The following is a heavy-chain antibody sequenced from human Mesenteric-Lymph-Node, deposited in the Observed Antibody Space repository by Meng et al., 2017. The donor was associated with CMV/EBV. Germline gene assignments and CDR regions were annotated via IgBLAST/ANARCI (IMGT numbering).Heavy chain of an antibody. J-gene: IGHJ4*02. V-gene: IGHV4-39*07. CDR1: GGSISSSSYY. Sequence: SETLSLTCTVSGGSISSSSYYWGWIRQPPGKGLEWIGSIYYSGSTYYNPSLKSRVTISVDTSKNQFSLKLSSVTAADTAVYYCARGGVVVPAAIVIPFDYWGQGTLVTVSS. CDR3: ARGGVVVPAAIVIPFDY. D-gene: IGHD2-2*02. CDR2: IYYSGST.